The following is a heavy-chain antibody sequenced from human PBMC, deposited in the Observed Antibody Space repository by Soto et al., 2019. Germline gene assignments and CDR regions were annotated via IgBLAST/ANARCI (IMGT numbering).Heavy chain of an antibody. CDR3: ARDLGIVVVVAATPPGY. Sequence: QVQLVESGGGVVQPGRSLRLSCAASGFTFSSYAMHWVRQAPGKGLEWVAVISYDGSNKYYADSVKGRFTISRDNSKNTLYLQMNSLRAEDTAVYYCARDLGIVVVVAATPPGYWGQGTLVTVSS. J-gene: IGHJ4*02. CDR2: ISYDGSNK. D-gene: IGHD2-15*01. V-gene: IGHV3-30-3*01. CDR1: GFTFSSYA.